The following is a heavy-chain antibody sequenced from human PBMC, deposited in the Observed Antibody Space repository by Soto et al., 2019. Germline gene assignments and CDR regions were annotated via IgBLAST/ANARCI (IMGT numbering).Heavy chain of an antibody. V-gene: IGHV3-48*03. Sequence: PGGSLRRSCAASGFTFSSYEMNWVRQAPGKGLEWVSYISSSGSTIYYADSVKGRFTISRDNAKNSLYLQMNSLRAEDTAVYYCARDSIAARGVGWFDPWGQGTLVTVSS. D-gene: IGHD6-6*01. J-gene: IGHJ5*02. CDR2: ISSSGSTI. CDR1: GFTFSSYE. CDR3: ARDSIAARGVGWFDP.